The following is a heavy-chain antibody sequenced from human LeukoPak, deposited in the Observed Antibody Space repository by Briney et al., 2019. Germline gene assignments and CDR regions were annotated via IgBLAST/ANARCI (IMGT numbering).Heavy chain of an antibody. D-gene: IGHD3-16*01. CDR3: ASIRWALGFDY. Sequence: SETLSLTCAVSGGSISSGGYSWSWIRQPPGKGLEWIGYIYHSGSTYYNPSLKSRVTISVDRSRNQFSLKLSSVTAADTAVYYCASIRWALGFDYWGQGTLVTVSS. V-gene: IGHV4-30-2*01. CDR2: IYHSGST. J-gene: IGHJ4*02. CDR1: GGSISSGGYS.